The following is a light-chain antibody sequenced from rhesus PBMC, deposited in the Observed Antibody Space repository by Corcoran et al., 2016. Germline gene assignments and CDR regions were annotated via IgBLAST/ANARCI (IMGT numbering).Light chain of an antibody. CDR2: KAS. Sequence: DIQMTQSPSSLSASVGDKVSITCRASQGINSWLAWYQQTLGKAPKLLIYKASSLQSGVPSRFSGIGSGTDFTFTISSLQTEDFGTYYCLQYNTRPYTFGPGTKLEIK. CDR1: QGINSW. CDR3: LQYNTRPYT. V-gene: IGKV1-21*01. J-gene: IGKJ3*01.